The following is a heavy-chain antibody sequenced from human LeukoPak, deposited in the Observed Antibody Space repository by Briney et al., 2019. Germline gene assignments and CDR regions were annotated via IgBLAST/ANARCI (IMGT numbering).Heavy chain of an antibody. V-gene: IGHV1-2*02. CDR1: GYTFTGYY. CDR3: ARVSSGGSYCDY. D-gene: IGHD1-26*01. J-gene: IGHJ4*02. CDR2: INPNSGGT. Sequence: ASVKVSCKASGYTFTGYYMHWVRQAPGQGLEWMGWINPNSGGTNYAQKFQGRVTMTRDTSISTAYMELSRLRSDDTAVYYCARVSSGGSYCDYWGQGTLVTVSS.